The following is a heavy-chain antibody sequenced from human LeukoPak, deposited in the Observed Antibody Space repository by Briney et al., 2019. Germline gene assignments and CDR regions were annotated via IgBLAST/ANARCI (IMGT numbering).Heavy chain of an antibody. Sequence: SETLSLTCAVYGGSFSGYYWSWIRQPPGKGLEWIGEINHSGSTNYNPSLKSRVTMSVDTSENQFSLKLSSVTAADTAVYYCARRYGSGSYYNVYWFDPWGQGTLVTVSS. V-gene: IGHV4-34*01. J-gene: IGHJ5*02. D-gene: IGHD3-10*01. CDR1: GGSFSGYY. CDR2: INHSGST. CDR3: ARRYGSGSYYNVYWFDP.